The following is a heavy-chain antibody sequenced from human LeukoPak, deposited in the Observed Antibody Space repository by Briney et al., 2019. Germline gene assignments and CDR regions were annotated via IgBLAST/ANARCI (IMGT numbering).Heavy chain of an antibody. V-gene: IGHV4-4*07. J-gene: IGHJ4*02. CDR1: GGSISSYY. CDR3: ARTRVVAATLYYFDY. Sequence: SETLSLTCTVPGGSISSYYWSWIRQPAGKGLEWIGRIYTSGSTNYNPSLKSRVTMSVDTSKNQFSLKLSSVTAAGTAVYYCARTRVVAATLYYFDYWGQGTLVTVSS. CDR2: IYTSGST. D-gene: IGHD2-15*01.